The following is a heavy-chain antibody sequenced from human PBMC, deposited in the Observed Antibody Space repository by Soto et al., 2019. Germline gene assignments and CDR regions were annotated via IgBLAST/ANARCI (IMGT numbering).Heavy chain of an antibody. CDR3: ARGNIVVVPADPGALDY. J-gene: IGHJ4*02. CDR1: GFTFSSYS. CDR2: ISSSSSTI. Sequence: PGGSLRLSCAASGFTFSSYSMNWVRQAPGKGLEWVSYISSSSSTIYYADSVKGRFTISRDNAKNSLYLQMNSLRAEDTAVYYCARGNIVVVPADPGALDYWGQGTLVTVSS. D-gene: IGHD2-2*01. V-gene: IGHV3-48*01.